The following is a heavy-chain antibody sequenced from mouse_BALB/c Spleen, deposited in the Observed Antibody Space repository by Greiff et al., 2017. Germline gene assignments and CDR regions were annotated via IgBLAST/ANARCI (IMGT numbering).Heavy chain of an antibody. CDR2: IDPENGNT. V-gene: IGHV14-1*02. CDR3: ASSNSWFAY. D-gene: IGHD2-5*01. J-gene: IGHJ3*01. Sequence: VQLKESGAELVRPGALVKLSCKASGFNIKDYYMHWVKQRPEQGLEWIGWIDPENGNTIYDPKFQGKASITADTSSNTAYLQLSSLTSEDTAVYYCASSNSWFAYWGQGTLVTVSA. CDR1: GFNIKDYY.